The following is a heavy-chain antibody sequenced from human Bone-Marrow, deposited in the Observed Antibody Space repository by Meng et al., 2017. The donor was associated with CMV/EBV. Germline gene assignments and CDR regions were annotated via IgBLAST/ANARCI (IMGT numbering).Heavy chain of an antibody. V-gene: IGHV1-2*02. Sequence: ASVKVSCKASGYTFIGYYMHWVRQAPGQGLEWMGWINPNNSGSDCAQKFQGRVTMTRDKSTSTAYMELSSLRSEDTAVYYCASASYYYDSSGYSELDAFDIWGQGTMVTVSS. CDR2: INPNNSGS. D-gene: IGHD3-22*01. J-gene: IGHJ3*02. CDR1: GYTFIGYY. CDR3: ASASYYYDSSGYSELDAFDI.